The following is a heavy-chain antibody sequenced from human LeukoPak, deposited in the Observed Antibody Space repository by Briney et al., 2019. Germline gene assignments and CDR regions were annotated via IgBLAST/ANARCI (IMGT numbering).Heavy chain of an antibody. CDR1: GFTFSSYG. D-gene: IGHD5-24*01. CDR2: ISYDGSNK. Sequence: PGGSLRLSCAASGFTFSSYGMHWVRQAPGKGLEWVAVISYDGSNKYYADSVKGRFTISRDNSKNTLYLQMNSLRAEDTAVYYCARRLQLGYYYYYGMDVWGQGTTVTVSS. J-gene: IGHJ6*02. CDR3: ARRLQLGYYYYYGMDV. V-gene: IGHV3-30*03.